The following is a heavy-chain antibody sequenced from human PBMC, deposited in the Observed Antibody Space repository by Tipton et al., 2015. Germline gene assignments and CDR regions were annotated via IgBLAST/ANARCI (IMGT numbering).Heavy chain of an antibody. CDR1: GDSSYSRDYY. Sequence: TLSLTCSLSGDSSYSRDYYWTWIRQHPGKGLEWIGCIHSSGSTYFYPSLQSRVTISSDTSKNQFSLDLSPVTAADTAVYYCARESAAGTWYGMDVWGQGTTVTVSS. D-gene: IGHD6-13*01. V-gene: IGHV4-31*03. CDR3: ARESAAGTWYGMDV. CDR2: IHSSGST. J-gene: IGHJ6*02.